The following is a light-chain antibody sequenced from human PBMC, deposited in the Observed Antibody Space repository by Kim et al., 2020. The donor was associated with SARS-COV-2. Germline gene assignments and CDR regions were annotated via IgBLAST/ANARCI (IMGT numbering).Light chain of an antibody. CDR2: DAS. CDR3: QQRSNWPIT. CDR1: QSVSSY. J-gene: IGKJ5*01. Sequence: LSAGDRVTLSCRASQSVSSYLAWYQQKAGQAPRLLIYDASNRATGIPARFSGSGSGTDFTLTISSLEPEDFAVYYCQQRSNWPITFGQGTRLEIK. V-gene: IGKV3-11*01.